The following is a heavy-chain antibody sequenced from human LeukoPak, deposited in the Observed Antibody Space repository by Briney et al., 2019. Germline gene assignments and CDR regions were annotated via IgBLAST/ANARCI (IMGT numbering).Heavy chain of an antibody. D-gene: IGHD2-2*01. V-gene: IGHV4-34*01. CDR1: GGSFSGYY. CDR2: INHSGST. CDR3: ARAGNIVVVPAPYYYFDY. J-gene: IGHJ4*02. Sequence: SETLSLTCAVYGGSFSGYYWSWIRQPPGKGLEWIGEINHSGSTYYNPSLKSRVTISVDTSKNQFSLKLSSVTAADTAVYYCARAGNIVVVPAPYYYFDYWGQGTLVTVSS.